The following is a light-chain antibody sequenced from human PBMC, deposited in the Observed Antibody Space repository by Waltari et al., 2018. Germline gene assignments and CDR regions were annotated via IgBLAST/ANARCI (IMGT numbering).Light chain of an antibody. CDR1: QSISTW. Sequence: DIQMTQSPSTLSASVGDRVTIICRASQSISTWLAWYQQKPGKAPKLLIYKASTVERGVPSRVSGGGSGTEFPLTISSLQPDDFATYYCQQYNTYPRPFGQGTKVEIK. CDR2: KAS. V-gene: IGKV1-5*03. J-gene: IGKJ1*01. CDR3: QQYNTYPRP.